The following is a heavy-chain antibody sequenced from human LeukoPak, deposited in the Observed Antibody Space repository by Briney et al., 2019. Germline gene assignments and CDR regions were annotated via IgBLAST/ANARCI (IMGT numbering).Heavy chain of an antibody. CDR2: IYYSGST. D-gene: IGHD3-22*01. CDR3: ARVTPITTQIDY. J-gene: IGHJ4*02. V-gene: IGHV4-30-4*01. CDR1: GGSISSGDYY. Sequence: SETLSLTCTVSGGSISSGDYYWCWIRQPPGKGLEWIGYIYYSGSTYYNPSLKSRVTISVDTSKNQFSLKLSSVTAADTAVYYCARVTPITTQIDYWGQGTLVTVSS.